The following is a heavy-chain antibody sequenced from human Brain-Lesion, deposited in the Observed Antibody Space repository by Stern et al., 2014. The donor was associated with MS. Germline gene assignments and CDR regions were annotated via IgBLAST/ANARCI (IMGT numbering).Heavy chain of an antibody. J-gene: IGHJ5*01. V-gene: IGHV3-74*02. CDR2: VKNDGRRT. Sequence: VQLVESGRGFVQPGGSLRLSCGASGFTFRNYWMHWVRQAPGKGLVWVSRVKNDGRRTSYADSVKGRFTMSRDNAKNTLYLQMNSLRVEDTAIYYCARGERWFDSWGQGTLVTVSS. D-gene: IGHD3-10*01. CDR3: ARGERWFDS. CDR1: GFTFRNYW.